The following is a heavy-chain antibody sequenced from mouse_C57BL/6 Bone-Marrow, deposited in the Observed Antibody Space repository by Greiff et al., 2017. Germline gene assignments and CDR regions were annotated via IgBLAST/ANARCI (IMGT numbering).Heavy chain of an antibody. CDR2: INPEIGDT. CDR1: GFNFKDDS. Sequence: EVQLQQSGAELVRPGASVKLSCTASGFNFKDDSIHWVKQRPEQGLEWIGWINPEIGDTEYASKFQGKATITSDPSSNTAYLQLSSLPSDDTAVYYCSSFDGNYFDFWGQGTPPTVAS. D-gene: IGHD2-3*01. CDR3: SSFDGNYFDF. V-gene: IGHV14-4*01. J-gene: IGHJ2*01.